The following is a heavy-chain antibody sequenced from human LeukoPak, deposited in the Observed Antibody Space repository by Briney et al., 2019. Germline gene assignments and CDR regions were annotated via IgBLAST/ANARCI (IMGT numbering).Heavy chain of an antibody. V-gene: IGHV4-39*07. CDR1: GFTFSNHGM. J-gene: IGHJ4*02. Sequence: GSLRLSCAASGFTFSNHGMNWVRQAPGKGLEWIGSIYYSGSTYYNPSLKSRVTISVDTSKNQFSLKLSSVTAADTAVYYCARDLGGSYGFDYWGQGTLVTVSS. CDR3: ARDLGGSYGFDY. CDR2: IYYSGST. D-gene: IGHD1-26*01.